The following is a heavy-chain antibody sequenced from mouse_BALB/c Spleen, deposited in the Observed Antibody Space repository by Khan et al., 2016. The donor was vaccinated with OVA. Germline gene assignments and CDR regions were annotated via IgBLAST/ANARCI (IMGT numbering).Heavy chain of an antibody. D-gene: IGHD1-1*01. CDR3: ARGGVVVPYWYFDV. V-gene: IGHV3-6*02. J-gene: IGHJ1*01. Sequence: EVQLVESGPGLVKPSQSLSLTCSVTGYSITGGYSWSWIRQFPGNKLEWMGYISYDGSNNYNPSLKNRISITRDTSKNQFFLKLNSVTTEDTATYYCARGGVVVPYWYFDVGGAGTTVTVSS. CDR1: GYSITGGYS. CDR2: ISYDGSN.